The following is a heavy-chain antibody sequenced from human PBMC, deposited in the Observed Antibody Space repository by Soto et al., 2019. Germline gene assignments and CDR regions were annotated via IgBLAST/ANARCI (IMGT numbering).Heavy chain of an antibody. CDR1: GFTVSSKY. CDR3: ARAEVIAAPGYYYYGMDV. V-gene: IGHV3-66*01. Sequence: PGGSLRLSCAASGFTVSSKYMSWVRQAPGKGLEWVSLINRGGSTYYADSVKGRFTISRDNSKNTLYLQMNSLRAEDTAVYYCARAEVIAAPGYYYYGMDVWGQGTTVTVSS. J-gene: IGHJ6*02. CDR2: INRGGST. D-gene: IGHD6-6*01.